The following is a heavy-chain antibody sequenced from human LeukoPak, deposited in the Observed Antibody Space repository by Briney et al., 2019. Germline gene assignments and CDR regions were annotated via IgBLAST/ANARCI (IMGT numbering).Heavy chain of an antibody. CDR1: GGSISSYY. V-gene: IGHV4-59*01. J-gene: IGHJ6*03. CDR3: ARARGSIRQNYYYYMDV. D-gene: IGHD2-2*02. CDR2: IYYSGST. Sequence: SETLSLTCSVSGGSISSYYWSWIRQPPGKGLEWIGYIYYSGSTNYNPSLKSRVTISEDTSKNQFSLKLSSVTAADTAVYYCARARGSIRQNYYYYMDVWGKGTTVTVSS.